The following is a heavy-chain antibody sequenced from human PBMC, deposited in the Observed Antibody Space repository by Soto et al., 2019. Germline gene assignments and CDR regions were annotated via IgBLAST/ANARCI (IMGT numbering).Heavy chain of an antibody. CDR2: IYSGDST. CDR1: GFTVSSNY. V-gene: IGHV3-66*01. D-gene: IGHD3-16*01. Sequence: EVQLVESGGGLVQPGGSLTLSCAASGFTVSSNYMSWVRQAPGKGLEWVSIIYSGDSTYYADSVKGRITISRDNSKNTPYLQMNSLRAEDTAVYYCARGIYDYVWGLYYGMDVWGQGTTVTVSS. CDR3: ARGIYDYVWGLYYGMDV. J-gene: IGHJ6*02.